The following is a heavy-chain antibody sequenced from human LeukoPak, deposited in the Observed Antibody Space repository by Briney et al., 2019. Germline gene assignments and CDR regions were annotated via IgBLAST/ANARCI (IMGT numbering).Heavy chain of an antibody. CDR3: ARAPRPGNDYYYYMDV. CDR2: IYYSGST. J-gene: IGHJ6*03. CDR1: GGSISSYY. Sequence: SGTLSLTCTVSGGSISSYYWSWIRQPPGKGLEWIGYIYYSGSTNYNPSLKSRVTISVDTSKNQFSLKLSSVTAADTAVYYCARAPRPGNDYYYYMDVWGKGTTVTVSS. D-gene: IGHD1-1*01. V-gene: IGHV4-59*01.